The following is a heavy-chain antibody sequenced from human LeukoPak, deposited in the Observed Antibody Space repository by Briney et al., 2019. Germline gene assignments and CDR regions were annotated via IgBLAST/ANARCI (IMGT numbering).Heavy chain of an antibody. CDR2: IKHDGSEK. CDR1: GFSFSSYW. D-gene: IGHD2-21*02. J-gene: IGHJ4*02. V-gene: IGHV3-7*03. CDR3: ARVTSRDPLHY. Sequence: GALRLSCAASGFSFSSYWMSWVRQAPGKGPEWLANIKHDGSEKYYVGSVKGRFTISRDNAKNSLYLQMNSLRAEDTAFYYCARVTSRDPLHYWGQGTLVTVSS.